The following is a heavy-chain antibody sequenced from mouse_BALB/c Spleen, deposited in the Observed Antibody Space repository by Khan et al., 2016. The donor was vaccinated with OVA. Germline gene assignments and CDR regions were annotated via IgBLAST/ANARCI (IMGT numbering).Heavy chain of an antibody. J-gene: IGHJ3*01. CDR2: IYPGNTDT. V-gene: IGHV1-5*01. CDR3: TRRNWDVAWFAY. CDR1: GYTFTSYW. D-gene: IGHD4-1*01. Sequence: VQLQQSGTVLARPGASVKMSCKASGYTFTSYWMNWVKQRPGQGLEWIGDIYPGNTDTNYNQKFKGKAKLTAVTSTSTAYMELSSLTNEDSAVDYCTRRNWDVAWFAYWGQGTLVTVSA.